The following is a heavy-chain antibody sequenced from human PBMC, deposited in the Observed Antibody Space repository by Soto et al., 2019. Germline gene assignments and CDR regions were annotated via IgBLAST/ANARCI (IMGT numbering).Heavy chain of an antibody. CDR3: ARIVDYYDSSAFDY. CDR1: GYTLTSYA. D-gene: IGHD3-22*01. J-gene: IGHJ4*02. V-gene: IGHV1-3*01. Sequence: ASVKVSCKASGYTLTSYAMHWVRQAPGQRLEWMGWINAGNGNTKSSQKFQGRVTITRDTSASTAYMELSSLRSEDTVVYYCARIVDYYDSSAFDYWGQGTLVTVSS. CDR2: INAGNGNT.